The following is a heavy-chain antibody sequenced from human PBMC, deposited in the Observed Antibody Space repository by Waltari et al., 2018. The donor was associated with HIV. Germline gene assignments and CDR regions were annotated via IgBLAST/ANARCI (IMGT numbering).Heavy chain of an antibody. Sequence: QVQLQQWGAGLLKPLETLSLTCAVYGGSFSGYYWSWIRQPPGKGLEWIGEINHSGSTNYNPSLKSRVTISVDTSKNQFSLKLSSVTAADTAVYYCARGKELGFDYWGQGTLVTVSS. V-gene: IGHV4-34*01. CDR3: ARGKELGFDY. D-gene: IGHD1-26*01. CDR2: INHSGST. J-gene: IGHJ4*02. CDR1: GGSFSGYY.